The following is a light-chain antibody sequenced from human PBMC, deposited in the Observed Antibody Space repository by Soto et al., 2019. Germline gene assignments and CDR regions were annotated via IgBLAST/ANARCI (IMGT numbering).Light chain of an antibody. Sequence: QSVLTQPRSVSGSPGQSVTISCTGTSSDVGYYNYVSWYQRHPGKAPKLMIYDVFKRPSGVPDRFSGSKSGTSASLAISGLQPEDEVDYYCASWDDRLNGPVFGGGTKLTVL. J-gene: IGLJ3*02. V-gene: IGLV2-11*01. CDR3: ASWDDRLNGPV. CDR2: DVF. CDR1: SSDVGYYNY.